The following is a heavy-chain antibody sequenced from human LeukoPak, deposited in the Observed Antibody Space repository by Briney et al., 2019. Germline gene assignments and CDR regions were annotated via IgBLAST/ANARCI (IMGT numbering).Heavy chain of an antibody. Sequence: SETLSLPCALSGGSLSSSRYDWGWIRPPPGKGRGWIGSIYYSGSTYYNPSLKSRVTISVDTSKNQFSLKLSSVTAADTAVYYCARAYWGGACFDPWGQGTLVTVSS. CDR3: ARAYWGGACFDP. CDR2: IYYSGST. J-gene: IGHJ5*02. V-gene: IGHV4-39*01. CDR1: GGSLSSSRYD. D-gene: IGHD7-27*01.